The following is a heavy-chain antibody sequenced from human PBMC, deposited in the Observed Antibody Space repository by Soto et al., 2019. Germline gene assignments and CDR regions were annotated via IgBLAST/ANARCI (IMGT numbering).Heavy chain of an antibody. CDR1: GFTFSSYG. Sequence: QVQLVESGGGVVQPGRSLRLSCAASGFTFSSYGMHWVRQAPGKGLEWVAVISYDGSNKYYADSVKGRFTISRDNSKNTLYLQMNSLRAEDTAVYYCAKDQEPTGMLYFFDYWGQGTLVTVPS. CDR2: ISYDGSNK. CDR3: AKDQEPTGMLYFFDY. V-gene: IGHV3-30*18. J-gene: IGHJ4*02. D-gene: IGHD2-8*01.